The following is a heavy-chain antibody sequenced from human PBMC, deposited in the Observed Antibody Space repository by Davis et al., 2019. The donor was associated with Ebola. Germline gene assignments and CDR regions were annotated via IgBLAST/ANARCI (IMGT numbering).Heavy chain of an antibody. D-gene: IGHD3-3*01. J-gene: IGHJ5*02. V-gene: IGHV4-59*01. CDR2: IYYSGST. Sequence: MPSETLSLTCTVSGGSISSYYWSWIRQPPGKGLEWIGYIYYSGSTNYNPSLKSRVTISVDTSKNQFSLKLSSVTAADMAVYYCARVNYDFWSGYANWFDPWGQGTLVTVSS. CDR3: ARVNYDFWSGYANWFDP. CDR1: GGSISSYY.